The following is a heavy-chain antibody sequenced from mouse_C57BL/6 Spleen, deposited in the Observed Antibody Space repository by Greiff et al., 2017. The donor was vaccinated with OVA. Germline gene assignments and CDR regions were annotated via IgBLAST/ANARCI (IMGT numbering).Heavy chain of an antibody. Sequence: VKLQQSGAELVKPGASVKISCKASGYAFSSYWMNWVKQRPGKGLEWIGQIYPGDGDTNYNGKFKGKATLTADKSSSTAYMQLSSLTSEDSAVYFCARGHYGSSYGGAYWGQGTLVTVSA. V-gene: IGHV1-80*01. J-gene: IGHJ3*01. D-gene: IGHD1-1*01. CDR1: GYAFSSYW. CDR3: ARGHYGSSYGGAY. CDR2: IYPGDGDT.